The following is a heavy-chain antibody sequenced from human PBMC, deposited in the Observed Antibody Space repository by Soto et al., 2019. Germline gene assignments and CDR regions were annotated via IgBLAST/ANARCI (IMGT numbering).Heavy chain of an antibody. CDR3: AFGEESRSYYYGMDV. J-gene: IGHJ6*02. D-gene: IGHD3-10*01. V-gene: IGHV3-48*01. CDR2: ISSSSSTI. CDR1: GLTISSYR. Sequence: EVQLVESGGGLVQRGGSLRLSCAAAGLTISSYRMNWVRQAPGKGLEWVSYISSSSSTIYYADSVKGRFTISRDNAKNSLYLQMNSLRAEDTAVYYCAFGEESRSYYYGMDVWGQGTTVTVSS.